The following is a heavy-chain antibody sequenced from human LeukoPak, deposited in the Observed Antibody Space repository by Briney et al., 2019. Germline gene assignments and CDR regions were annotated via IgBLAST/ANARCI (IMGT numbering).Heavy chain of an antibody. Sequence: QAGGSLRLSCAASGFTFNNYGMHWVRQAPGKGLEWVAVIWYDGSNKYYADSVKGRFTISRDNSRNTLYVQMNSLRAEDTAVYYCARDYGSGSYVVYYWGQGTLVTVSS. J-gene: IGHJ4*02. V-gene: IGHV3-33*01. CDR1: GFTFNNYG. CDR2: IWYDGSNK. D-gene: IGHD3-10*01. CDR3: ARDYGSGSYVVYY.